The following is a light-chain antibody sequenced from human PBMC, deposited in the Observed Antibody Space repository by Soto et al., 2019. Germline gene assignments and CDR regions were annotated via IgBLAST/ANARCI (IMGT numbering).Light chain of an antibody. CDR1: QSVLYSSNNKNY. CDR2: WAS. V-gene: IGKV4-1*01. J-gene: IGKJ5*01. Sequence: DIVITQSPDSLAVALVEGSAINCRSSQSVLYSSNNKNYLAWYQQKPGQPPKLLIYWASTRESGVPDRFSGSGSGTDFTLTISSLEPEDFAVYYCQQYTSSLITFGQGTRLEI. CDR3: QQYTSSLIT.